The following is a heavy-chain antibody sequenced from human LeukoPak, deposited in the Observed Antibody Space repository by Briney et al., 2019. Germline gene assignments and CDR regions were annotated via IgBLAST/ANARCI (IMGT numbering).Heavy chain of an antibody. CDR1: GFTVSSNY. V-gene: IGHV3-53*01. CDR3: ARDLRGGYNAFDI. Sequence: GGSLRLSCAAPGFTVSSNYMSWVRQAPGKGLEWVSVIYSGGSTYYADSVKGRFTISRDNSKKTLYLQMNSLRAEDTAVYYCARDLRGGYNAFDIWGQGTMVTVSS. D-gene: IGHD5-12*01. J-gene: IGHJ3*02. CDR2: IYSGGST.